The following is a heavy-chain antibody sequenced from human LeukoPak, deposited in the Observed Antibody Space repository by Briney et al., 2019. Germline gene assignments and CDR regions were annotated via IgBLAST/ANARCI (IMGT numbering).Heavy chain of an antibody. J-gene: IGHJ5*02. V-gene: IGHV5-51*01. CDR2: IHPGDSDT. D-gene: IGHD5-18*01. CDR1: GYSFSSYW. Sequence: GESLKISCKGLGYSFSSYWNAWVRQRPGKGLEWMGIIHPGDSDTRYRPSFQGQVTISADKSISTAYLQWSSLKASDTAMYYCARHLRLWQNWFDPWGQGTLVTVSS. CDR3: ARHLRLWQNWFDP.